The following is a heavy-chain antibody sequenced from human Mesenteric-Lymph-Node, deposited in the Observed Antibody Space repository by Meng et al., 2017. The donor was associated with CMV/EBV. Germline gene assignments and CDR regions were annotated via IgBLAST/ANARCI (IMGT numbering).Heavy chain of an antibody. CDR3: TTEYYDLGRLFSDY. CDR2: TKTTT. J-gene: IGHJ4*02. V-gene: IGHV3-15*01. Sequence: GGSLRLSCVGSGFTFSNAWMAWVRQAPGKGLEWVGRTKTTTDYAAPVKGRFTISRDDSKKTLYLQMNSLKTEDTAVYYCTTEYYDLGRLFSDYWGQGTLVTVSS. D-gene: IGHD3-3*01. CDR1: GFTFSNAW.